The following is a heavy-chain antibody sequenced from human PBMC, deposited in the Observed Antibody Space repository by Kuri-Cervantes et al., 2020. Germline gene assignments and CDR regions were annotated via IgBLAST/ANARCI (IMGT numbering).Heavy chain of an antibody. V-gene: IGHV3-9*01. CDR1: GFIFDDYA. Sequence: SLKISCAAAGFIFDDYAMHWVRQAPGKGLEWVSGISWNSGSIGYADSVKGRFTISRDNAKNSLYLQMNSLRAEDTAVYYCARGAAAVAGTFLRGRAKRYYFDYWGQGTLVTSPQ. J-gene: IGHJ4*02. CDR3: ARGAAAVAGTFLRGRAKRYYFDY. CDR2: ISWNSGSI. D-gene: IGHD6-19*01.